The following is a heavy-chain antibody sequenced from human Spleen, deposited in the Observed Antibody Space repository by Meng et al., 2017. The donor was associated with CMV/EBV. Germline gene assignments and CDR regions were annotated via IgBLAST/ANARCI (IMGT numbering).Heavy chain of an antibody. Sequence: SETLSLTCTVSGGSVSSGSYYWSWIRQPPGKTLEWIAYIYYSGSTSYNPSLKSRVTMSVDTSKNQFSLKLTSVTAADTAVYYCARSLRLEGLDYWGQGGLVTVSS. CDR1: GGSVSSGSYY. J-gene: IGHJ4*02. CDR2: IYYSGST. V-gene: IGHV4-61*01. CDR3: ARSLRLEGLDY. D-gene: IGHD3-3*01.